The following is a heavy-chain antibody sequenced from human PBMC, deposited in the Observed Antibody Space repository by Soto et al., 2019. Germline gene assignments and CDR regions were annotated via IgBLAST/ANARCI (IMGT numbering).Heavy chain of an antibody. CDR1: GGTFSSYA. CDR2: IIPIFGTA. D-gene: IGHD6-19*01. Sequence: QVQLVQSGAEVKKPGSSVKVSCKASGGTFSSYAISWVRQAPGQGLEWMGGIIPIFGTANYAQKFQGRVTITADESTSTSYMELSSLRSEYTAVYYCARTYSSGWYGGIDYWGQGTLVTVSS. CDR3: ARTYSSGWYGGIDY. J-gene: IGHJ4*02. V-gene: IGHV1-69*01.